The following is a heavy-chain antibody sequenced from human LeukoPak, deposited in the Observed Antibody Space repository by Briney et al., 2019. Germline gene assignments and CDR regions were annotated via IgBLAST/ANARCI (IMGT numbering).Heavy chain of an antibody. CDR2: ISGSGGST. V-gene: IGHV3-23*01. CDR1: AFTFSSYA. Sequence: GGSLRISCAASAFTFSSYAMSWVRQAPGKGLEWVSVISGSGGSTYYADSVKGRFTISRDNSQNTLYLQMNNLRAEDTAVYYCAKDQANYGGNSFDYWGQRTLVTVSS. CDR3: AKDQANYGGNSFDY. D-gene: IGHD4-23*01. J-gene: IGHJ4*02.